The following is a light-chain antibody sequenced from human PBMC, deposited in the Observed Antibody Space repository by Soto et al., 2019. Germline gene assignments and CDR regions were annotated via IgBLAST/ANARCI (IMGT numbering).Light chain of an antibody. V-gene: IGKV3-20*01. CDR1: RSVSSSY. Sequence: EIVLTQPPGTLSLSPGERATLSCRASRSVSSSYLAWYQQKPGQAPRLLIYGASSRATGIPDRFSGSGSGTDFTLTISRLEPEDFAVYYCQRYGSSITFGQGTRLDIK. CDR2: GAS. CDR3: QRYGSSIT. J-gene: IGKJ5*01.